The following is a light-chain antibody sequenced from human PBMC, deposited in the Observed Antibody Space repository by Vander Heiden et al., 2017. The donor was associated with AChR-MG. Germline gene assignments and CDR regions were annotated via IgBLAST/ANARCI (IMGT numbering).Light chain of an antibody. CDR2: DDS. J-gene: IGLJ1*01. CDR1: NIGTKR. Sequence: SYVLTQPPSVSMAPGQTARITCGGDNIGTKRVNWYQQKPGQAPVLVVYDDSDRPSGIPERVSGSNSGNTATLTVSRVEDGDEADYYCQVWDSRTDHYVFGTGTKVTVL. V-gene: IGLV3-21*02. CDR3: QVWDSRTDHYV.